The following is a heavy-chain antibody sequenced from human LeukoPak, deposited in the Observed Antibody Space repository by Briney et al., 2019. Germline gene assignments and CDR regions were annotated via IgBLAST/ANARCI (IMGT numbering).Heavy chain of an antibody. CDR1: GFTFSSYA. V-gene: IGHV3-30-3*01. CDR3: ARADIVVVPAALEPFDY. D-gene: IGHD2-2*01. CDR2: ISYDGSNK. J-gene: IGHJ4*02. Sequence: GSLRLSCAASGFTFSSYAMHWVRQAPGKGLEWVAVISYDGSNKYYADSVKGRSTVSRDNSKNTLYLQMNSLRAEDTAVYYCARADIVVVPAALEPFDYWGQGTLVTVSS.